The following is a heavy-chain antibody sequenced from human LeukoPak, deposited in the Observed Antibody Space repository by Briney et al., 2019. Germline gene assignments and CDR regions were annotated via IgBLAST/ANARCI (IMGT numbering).Heavy chain of an antibody. Sequence: GGSLRLSCAASGFTFSSYEMNWVRQAPGKGLEWVSYISSSGSTIYYADSVKGRFTISRDNAKHSLYLQMNSLRAEDTAVYYCARDRITMVRGVPYYYYGMDVWGKGTTVTVSA. J-gene: IGHJ6*04. CDR3: ARDRITMVRGVPYYYYGMDV. D-gene: IGHD3-10*01. CDR2: ISSSGSTI. CDR1: GFTFSSYE. V-gene: IGHV3-48*03.